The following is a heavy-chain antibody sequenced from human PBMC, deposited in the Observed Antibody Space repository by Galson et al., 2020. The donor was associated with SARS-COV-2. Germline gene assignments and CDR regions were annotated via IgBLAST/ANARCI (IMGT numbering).Heavy chain of an antibody. V-gene: IGHV3-11*01. D-gene: IGHD1-26*01. Sequence: GESLKISCAASGFTFSDYYMSWIRQAPGKGLEWVSYISSSGSTIYYADSVKGRFTISRDNAKNSLYLQMNSLRAEDTAVYYCARAGGLRTTFFYGMDVWGQGTTVTVSS. CDR1: GFTFSDYY. CDR2: ISSSGSTI. J-gene: IGHJ6*02. CDR3: ARAGGLRTTFFYGMDV.